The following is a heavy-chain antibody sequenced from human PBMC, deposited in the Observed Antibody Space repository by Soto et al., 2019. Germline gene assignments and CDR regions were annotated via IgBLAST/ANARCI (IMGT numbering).Heavy chain of an antibody. J-gene: IGHJ4*02. CDR2: INAGNGNT. Sequence: APVKVSCKASGYTFTSYAMHLVRQAPGQRLEWMGWINAGNGNTKYSQKFQGRVTITRDTSASTAYMELSSMRSEDTAVYYCERGHSSSWYLFDYWGQGTLVTVSS. D-gene: IGHD6-13*01. V-gene: IGHV1-3*01. CDR3: ERGHSSSWYLFDY. CDR1: GYTFTSYA.